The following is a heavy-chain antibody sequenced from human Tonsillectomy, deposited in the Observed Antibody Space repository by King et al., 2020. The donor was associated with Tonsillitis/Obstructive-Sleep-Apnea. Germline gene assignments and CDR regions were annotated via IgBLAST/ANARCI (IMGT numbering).Heavy chain of an antibody. CDR3: AREVDTYYAFDL. CDR1: GGTFSSYV. CDR2: IIPILGIA. D-gene: IGHD5-18*01. Sequence: VQLVQSGAEVKNPGSSVKVSCKASGGTFSSYVISWVRQAPGQGLEWMGRIIPILGIANYAQRFQGRVTFTADKSTGTAYMELSSLRSEDTAVFYCAREVDTYYAFDLWGQGAMVTVSS. V-gene: IGHV1-69*09. J-gene: IGHJ3*01.